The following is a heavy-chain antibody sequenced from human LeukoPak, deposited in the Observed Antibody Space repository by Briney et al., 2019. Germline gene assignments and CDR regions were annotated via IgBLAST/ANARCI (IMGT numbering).Heavy chain of an antibody. V-gene: IGHV3-30*18. CDR3: AKEAGYSSGWYKVFDYWYFDL. J-gene: IGHJ2*01. CDR2: ISYDGSNK. CDR1: GFTFSSYG. D-gene: IGHD6-19*01. Sequence: GRSLRLSCAASGFTFSSYGMHWVRQAPGKGLEWVAVISYDGSNKYYADSVKGRFTISRDNSKNTLYLQMNSLRAEDTAVYYCAKEAGYSSGWYKVFDYWYFDLWGRGTLVTVSS.